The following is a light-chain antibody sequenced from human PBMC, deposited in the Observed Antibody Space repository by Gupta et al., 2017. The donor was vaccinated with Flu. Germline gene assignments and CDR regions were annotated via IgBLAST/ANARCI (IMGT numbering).Light chain of an antibody. CDR2: AAS. CDR1: QGISSY. CDR3: QQYDSYPLYT. J-gene: IGKJ2*01. Sequence: TGDRVTITCRASQGISSYLAWYQQKPGKAPKLLIYAASTLQSGVPSRFSGSGSGTDFTLTISCLQSEDFATYYCQQYDSYPLYTFGQGTKLEIK. V-gene: IGKV1-8*01.